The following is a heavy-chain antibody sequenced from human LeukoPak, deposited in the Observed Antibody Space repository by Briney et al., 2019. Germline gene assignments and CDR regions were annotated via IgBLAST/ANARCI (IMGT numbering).Heavy chain of an antibody. CDR1: GYTFNNHY. J-gene: IGHJ4*02. CDR2: INPSGGST. V-gene: IGHV1-46*02. D-gene: IGHD6-19*01. Sequence: AASVTVSFTASGYTFNNHYMYWVRQAPGQGLEWMGVINPSGGSTSYAQKFQGRVTMTRDTSTRTVYMEVNSLRSEDTAVYYCARQGTYSSAIGMGYWGQGTLVTVSS. CDR3: ARQGTYSSAIGMGY.